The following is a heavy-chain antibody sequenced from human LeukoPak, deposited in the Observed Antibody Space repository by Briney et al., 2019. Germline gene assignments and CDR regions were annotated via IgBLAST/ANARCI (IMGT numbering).Heavy chain of an antibody. J-gene: IGHJ4*02. CDR3: ARTREQWQVLDY. CDR1: GFTFSSYS. V-gene: IGHV3-30*03. CDR2: ISHEGSAK. D-gene: IGHD6-19*01. Sequence: GGSLRLSCAASGFTFSSYSMNWVRQAPGKGLEWVAVISHEGSAKYHADSVKGRFTVSRDNSKNMVYLQMNSLRAEDTAVYYCARTREQWQVLDYWGQGTLVIVSS.